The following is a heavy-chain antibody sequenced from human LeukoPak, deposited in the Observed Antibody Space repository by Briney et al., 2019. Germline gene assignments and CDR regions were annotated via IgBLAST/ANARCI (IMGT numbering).Heavy chain of an antibody. Sequence: GESLKISCKGSGYSFTSHWIGWVRQMAWKGLEWVGIINPRDSDTKYSASFQGQVTISADKSISTVYLQWSSLRASDTAMYYCVRSADGGYNYGHWGQGTLVTVSS. J-gene: IGHJ4*02. V-gene: IGHV5-51*01. CDR3: VRSADGGYNYGH. D-gene: IGHD5-18*01. CDR2: INPRDSDT. CDR1: GYSFTSHW.